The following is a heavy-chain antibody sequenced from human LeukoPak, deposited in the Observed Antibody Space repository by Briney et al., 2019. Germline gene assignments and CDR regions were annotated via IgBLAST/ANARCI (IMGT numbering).Heavy chain of an antibody. CDR2: IIPIFGTA. CDR3: ARSRTAGGSGSYYTNTDPFGFDP. J-gene: IGHJ5*02. D-gene: IGHD3-10*01. V-gene: IGHV1-69*06. CDR1: GGTFSSYA. Sequence: SVKVSCKASGGTFSSYAISWVRQAPGQGLEWMGGIIPIFGTANYAQKFQGRVTITADKSTSTAYMELSSLRSEDTAVYYCARSRTAGGSGSYYTNTDPFGFDPWGQGTLVTVSS.